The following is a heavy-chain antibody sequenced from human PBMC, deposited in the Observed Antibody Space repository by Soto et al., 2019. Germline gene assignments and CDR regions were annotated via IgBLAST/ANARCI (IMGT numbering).Heavy chain of an antibody. CDR3: AKGGYNYGFLFDC. Sequence: GGSLRLSCAASGFTFSSYAMSWVRQAPGKGLEWVSAIDNSGGITYYTDSVKGRFTISRDNSKNTLYLQMNSLRAEDTAVYYCAKGGYNYGFLFDCWGQGTLVTVSS. J-gene: IGHJ4*02. CDR2: IDNSGGIT. D-gene: IGHD5-18*01. CDR1: GFTFSSYA. V-gene: IGHV3-23*05.